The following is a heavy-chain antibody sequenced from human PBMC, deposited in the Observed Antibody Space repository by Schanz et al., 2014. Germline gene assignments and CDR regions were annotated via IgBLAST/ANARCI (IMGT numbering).Heavy chain of an antibody. V-gene: IGHV1-2*02. D-gene: IGHD4-4*01. CDR3: ARRGPNCSNNACYHGWFDP. J-gene: IGHJ5*02. Sequence: QVLLVQSGAEVKQPGASVKVSCKASGYTFTGYYIHWVRQAPGQGFEWMGWINPLSGATDYAPTFQGRGSMTRDTSISTAYMEVTRLVSSDTAVYYCARRGPNCSNNACYHGWFDPGGQGTLVTVSS. CDR2: INPLSGAT. CDR1: GYTFTGYY.